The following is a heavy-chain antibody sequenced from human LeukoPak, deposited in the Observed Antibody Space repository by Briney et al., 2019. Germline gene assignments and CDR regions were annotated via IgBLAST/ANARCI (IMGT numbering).Heavy chain of an antibody. J-gene: IGHJ4*02. CDR2: ISDRCSRT. Sequence: GGSLRLSCAVSGITLSNYGMSWVLQAPGKGLEWVAGISDRCSRTNYADSVKGRFTISTDHPKNTLYLQMNSLRAEDTAVYFCAKRGVVIRVILVGFRKEAYYFDSWGQGALVTVSS. CDR1: GITLSNYG. CDR3: AKRGVVIRVILVGFRKEAYYFDS. D-gene: IGHD3-22*01. V-gene: IGHV3-23*01.